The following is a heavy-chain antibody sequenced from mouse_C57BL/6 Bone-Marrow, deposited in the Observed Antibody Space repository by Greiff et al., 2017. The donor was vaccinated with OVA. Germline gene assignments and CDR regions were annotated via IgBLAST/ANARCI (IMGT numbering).Heavy chain of an antibody. Sequence: EVHLVESGGDLVKPGGSLKLSCAASGFTFSSYGMSWVRQTPDKRLEWVATISSGGSYTYYPDSVKGRFTISRDNAKNTLYLQMSSLKSEDTAMYYCARHDPGSSYDWYFDVWGTGTTVTVSS. D-gene: IGHD1-1*01. CDR2: ISSGGSYT. V-gene: IGHV5-6*01. CDR3: ARHDPGSSYDWYFDV. J-gene: IGHJ1*03. CDR1: GFTFSSYG.